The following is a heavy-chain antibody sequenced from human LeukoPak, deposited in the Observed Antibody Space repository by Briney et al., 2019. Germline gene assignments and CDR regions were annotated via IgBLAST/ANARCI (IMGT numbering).Heavy chain of an antibody. CDR2: MNPNSGNT. Sequence: ASVKVSCKASGYTFTGYYMHWVRQATGQGLEWMGWMNPNSGNTGYAQKFQGRVTITRNTSISTAYMELSSLRSEDTAVYYCARGPNSYYDSSGYHYWGQGTLVTVSS. D-gene: IGHD3-22*01. J-gene: IGHJ4*02. CDR1: GYTFTGYY. V-gene: IGHV1-8*03. CDR3: ARGPNSYYDSSGYHY.